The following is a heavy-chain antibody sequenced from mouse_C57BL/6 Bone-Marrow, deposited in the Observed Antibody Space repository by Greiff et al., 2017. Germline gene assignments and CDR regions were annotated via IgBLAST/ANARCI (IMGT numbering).Heavy chain of an antibody. V-gene: IGHV2-5*01. CDR3: AKRSGGGYAMDY. Sequence: QVQLQQSGPGLVQPSQSLSITCTVSGFSLTSYGVHWVRQSPGKGLEWLGVIWRGGSTDYNAAFMSRLSITKDNPKSQVFFKMNSLQADDTAIYYCAKRSGGGYAMDYWGQGTSVTVSS. CDR1: GFSLTSYG. CDR2: IWRGGST. D-gene: IGHD1-1*02. J-gene: IGHJ4*01.